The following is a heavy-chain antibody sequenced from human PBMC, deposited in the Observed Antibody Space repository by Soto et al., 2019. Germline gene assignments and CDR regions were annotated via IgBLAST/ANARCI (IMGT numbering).Heavy chain of an antibody. CDR1: GFSLTTSGVG. J-gene: IGHJ4*02. CDR3: AHRGYMYGNWDHGYFDY. V-gene: IGHV2-5*02. D-gene: IGHD7-27*01. CDR2: IYWDDDK. Sequence: QITLKESGPTRVKPTQTLALTCTFSGFSLTTSGVGVCWIRKTTGKALEWLAVIYWDDDKRYNPSLKNRLTITKDTSKNQVVLIMAYMDPVDTGTYFCAHRGYMYGNWDHGYFDYWGQGTLFIVSS.